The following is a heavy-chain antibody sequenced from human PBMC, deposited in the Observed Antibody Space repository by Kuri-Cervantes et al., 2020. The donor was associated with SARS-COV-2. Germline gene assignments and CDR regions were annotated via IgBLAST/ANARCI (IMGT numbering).Heavy chain of an antibody. CDR2: IYYSERT. CDR3: ARALRILYYGMDV. V-gene: IGHV4-39*01. J-gene: IGHJ6*02. CDR1: GGSINSPAYF. Sequence: GSLRLSCTVTGGSINSPAYFWAWIRQAPGKGLEWIGSIYYSERTYLNPSLKSRVTLSVDKSKSQFSLKLSSVTAADTAVYYCARALRILYYGMDVWGQGTTVTVSS.